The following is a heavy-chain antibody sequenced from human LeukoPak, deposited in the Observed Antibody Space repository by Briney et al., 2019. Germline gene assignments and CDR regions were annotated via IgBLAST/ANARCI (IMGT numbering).Heavy chain of an antibody. CDR1: GYTFPSYG. CDR2: ISAYNGNT. V-gene: IGHV1-18*01. Sequence: GASVKVSCKASGYTFPSYGISWVRQAPGQGLEWMGWISAYNGNTNYAQKLQGRVTMTTDTSTSTAYMELRSLRSDDTAVYYCARVTYYYDSSGYFDYWGQGTLVTVSS. D-gene: IGHD3-22*01. CDR3: ARVTYYYDSSGYFDY. J-gene: IGHJ4*02.